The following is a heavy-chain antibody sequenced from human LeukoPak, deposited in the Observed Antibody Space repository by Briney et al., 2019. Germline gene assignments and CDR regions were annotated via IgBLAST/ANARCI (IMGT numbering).Heavy chain of an antibody. CDR1: GGSISSYY. CDR2: IYYSGST. V-gene: IGHV4-59*01. J-gene: IGHJ4*02. Sequence: SSETLSLTCTVSGGSISSYYWSWIRQPPGKGLEWIGYIYYSGSTNYNPSLKSRVTISVDTSKNQFSLKLSSVTAADTAVYYCARVGATRVDYWGQGTLVSVFS. CDR3: ARVGATRVDY. D-gene: IGHD1-26*01.